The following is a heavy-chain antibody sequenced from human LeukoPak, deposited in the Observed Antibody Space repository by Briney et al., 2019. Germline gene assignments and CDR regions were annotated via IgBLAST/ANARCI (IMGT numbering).Heavy chain of an antibody. J-gene: IGHJ4*02. D-gene: IGHD3-10*01. Sequence: GGSLRLSCAASGFTVSSNYMSWVRQAPGKGLEWVSVIYSGGSTYYADSVKGRFTISRDNSKNTLYLQMNSLRAEDTAVYYCARGPFDLWFGELLTDYWGQGTPVTVSS. CDR2: IYSGGST. CDR3: ARGPFDLWFGELLTDY. CDR1: GFTVSSNY. V-gene: IGHV3-53*01.